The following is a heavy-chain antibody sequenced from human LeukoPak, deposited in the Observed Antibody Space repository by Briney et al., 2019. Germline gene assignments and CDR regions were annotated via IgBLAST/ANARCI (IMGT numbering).Heavy chain of an antibody. D-gene: IGHD3-16*01. CDR1: GFTFRSYE. Sequence: GGSLTLSCEDSGFTFRSYEMNWVRQTPGKGLEWVSSISKGSGYIYQTDSVKGRFTISRDNDKNSLFLQMNSLRVEDTAVYYCVRDMSRESIFDYWGQGTLVIVSS. V-gene: IGHV3-21*01. CDR3: VRDMSRESIFDY. J-gene: IGHJ4*02. CDR2: ISKGSGYI.